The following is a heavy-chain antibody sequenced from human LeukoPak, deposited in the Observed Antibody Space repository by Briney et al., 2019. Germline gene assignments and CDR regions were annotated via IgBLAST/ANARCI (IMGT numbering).Heavy chain of an antibody. CDR1: GFTFSSYA. J-gene: IGHJ4*02. Sequence: GGSLRLSCAASGFTFSSYAMSWVRQAPGKGLEWVSAISGSGGSTYYVDSVKGRFTISRDNSKNTLYLQMNSLRAEDTALYYCAKSSYYDTSGSYREYYFDYWGQGALVTVSS. D-gene: IGHD3-22*01. CDR2: ISGSGGST. CDR3: AKSSYYDTSGSYREYYFDY. V-gene: IGHV3-23*01.